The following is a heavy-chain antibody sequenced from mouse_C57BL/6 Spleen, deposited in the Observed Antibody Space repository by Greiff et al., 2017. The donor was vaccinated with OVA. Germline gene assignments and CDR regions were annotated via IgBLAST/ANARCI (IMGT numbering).Heavy chain of an antibody. Sequence: VQLQQPGAELVKPGASVKLSCKASGYTFTSYWMHWVKQRPGQGLEWIGMIHPNSGSTNYNEKFKSKATLTVDKSSSTAYMQLSSLTSEDSAVYYCAREEDYGSSFAYWGQGTLVTVSA. V-gene: IGHV1-64*01. CDR1: GYTFTSYW. CDR3: AREEDYGSSFAY. CDR2: IHPNSGST. J-gene: IGHJ3*01. D-gene: IGHD1-1*01.